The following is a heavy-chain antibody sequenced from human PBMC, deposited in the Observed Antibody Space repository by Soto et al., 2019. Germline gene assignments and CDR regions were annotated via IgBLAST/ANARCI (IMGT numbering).Heavy chain of an antibody. J-gene: IGHJ6*02. CDR1: GGTFSSYA. D-gene: IGHD2-15*01. CDR3: AVGYCSGGGCYSERYGMDV. V-gene: IGHV1-69*01. Sequence: QVQLVQSGAEVKKPGSSVKVSCKASGGTFSSYAISWVRQAPGQGLEWMGGIIPIFGTANYAQKFQGRVTITADESTSTAYMELSSLRSEDTAVYYCAVGYCSGGGCYSERYGMDVWGQGTTVTVSS. CDR2: IIPIFGTA.